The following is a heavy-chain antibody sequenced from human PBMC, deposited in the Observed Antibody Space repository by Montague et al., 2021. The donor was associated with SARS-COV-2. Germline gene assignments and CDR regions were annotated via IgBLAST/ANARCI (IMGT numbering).Heavy chain of an antibody. Sequence: SETLSLTCTVSGYSISSGYYWGWIRQPPGKGLEWIGSIYHSGSTYYNPSLKSRVTISVDTSKNQFSLKLSSVTAADTAVYYCARDCYGYGSGSYQRWFDPWGQGTLVTVSS. CDR2: IYHSGST. J-gene: IGHJ5*02. CDR3: ARDCYGYGSGSYQRWFDP. V-gene: IGHV4-38-2*02. CDR1: GYSISSGYY. D-gene: IGHD3-10*01.